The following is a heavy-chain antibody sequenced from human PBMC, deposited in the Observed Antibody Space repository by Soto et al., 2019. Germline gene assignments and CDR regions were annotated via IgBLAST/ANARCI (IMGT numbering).Heavy chain of an antibody. V-gene: IGHV1-46*01. D-gene: IGHD2-15*01. CDR2: INPSGGST. J-gene: IGHJ4*02. Sequence: ASVKVSCKASGYTFTSYYMHWVRQAPGQGLEWMGIINPSGGSTSYAQKFQGRVTMTRDTSTSTVYMELSSLRSEDTAVYYCARDMVSVYCSGGSCPIDYWGQGTLVTVSS. CDR1: GYTFTSYY. CDR3: ARDMVSVYCSGGSCPIDY.